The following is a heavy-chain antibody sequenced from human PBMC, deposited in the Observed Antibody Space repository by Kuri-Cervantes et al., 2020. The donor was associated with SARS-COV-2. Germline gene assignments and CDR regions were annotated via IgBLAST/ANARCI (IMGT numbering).Heavy chain of an antibody. J-gene: IGHJ4*02. CDR3: AGGEYQLLYAYSYGSIDY. CDR2: IYYSGST. CDR1: GGSISSSSYY. Sequence: SETLSLTCTVSGGSISSSSYYWGWIRQPPGKGLEWTGSIYYSGSTYYNPSLKSRVTISVDTSKNQFSLKLSSVTAADTAVYYCAGGEYQLLYAYSYGSIDYWGQGTLVTVSS. D-gene: IGHD2-2*02. V-gene: IGHV4-39*07.